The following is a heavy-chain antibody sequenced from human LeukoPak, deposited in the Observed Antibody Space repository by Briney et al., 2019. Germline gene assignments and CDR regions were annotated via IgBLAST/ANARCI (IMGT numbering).Heavy chain of an antibody. D-gene: IGHD2-21*02. CDR2: INAGNGNT. J-gene: IGHJ6*02. CDR1: GYTFTSYA. CDR3: ARVPCGGDCYSRHYYYGMDV. Sequence: GASVKVSCKASGYTFTSYAMHWVRQAPGQRLEWMGWINAGNGNTKYSQKFQGRVTITRDTSASTAYMELSSLRSEDTAVYYCARVPCGGDCYSRHYYYGMDVWGQGTTVTVSS. V-gene: IGHV1-3*01.